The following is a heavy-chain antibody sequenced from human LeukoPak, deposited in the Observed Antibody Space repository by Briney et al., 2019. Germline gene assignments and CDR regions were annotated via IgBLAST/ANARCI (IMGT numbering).Heavy chain of an antibody. D-gene: IGHD3-22*01. CDR1: RFTFSSYV. CDR3: AKARATYLYDTSGYSALDY. Sequence: GGSLRLSCAASRFTFSSYVMHWVRQAPGKGLEWVALIWYDGDNTYYSDSVKGRFTISRDNSKDTLYLQMNSLRAEDTAVYYCAKARATYLYDTSGYSALDYWGQGTLVTVSS. J-gene: IGHJ4*02. V-gene: IGHV3-33*06. CDR2: IWYDGDNT.